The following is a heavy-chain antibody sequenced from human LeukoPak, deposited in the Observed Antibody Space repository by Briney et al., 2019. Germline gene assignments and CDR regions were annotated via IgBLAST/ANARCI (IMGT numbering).Heavy chain of an antibody. J-gene: IGHJ4*02. Sequence: SETLSLTCTVSGYSISSGYYWGWIRQPPGKGLEGIGRIYHSGGTYYNPSLKRRVTISVDTSKNQFSLKLSSVTAADTAVYYCARVSGYDWESFYDYWGQGTLVTVSS. CDR2: IYHSGGT. V-gene: IGHV4-38-2*02. CDR1: GYSISSGYY. CDR3: ARVSGYDWESFYDY. D-gene: IGHD5-12*01.